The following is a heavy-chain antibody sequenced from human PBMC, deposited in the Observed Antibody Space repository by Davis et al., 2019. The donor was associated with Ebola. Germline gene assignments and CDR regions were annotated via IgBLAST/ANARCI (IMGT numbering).Heavy chain of an antibody. CDR2: IYYSGST. Sequence: SETLSLTCTVSGGSISSYYWSWIRQPPGKGLEWIGYIYYSGSTNYNPSLKSRVTISVDTSKNQLSLKLSSVTAADTAVYYCAGSIAAAGYFDYWGQGTLVTVSS. J-gene: IGHJ4*02. D-gene: IGHD6-13*01. V-gene: IGHV4-59*01. CDR3: AGSIAAAGYFDY. CDR1: GGSISSYY.